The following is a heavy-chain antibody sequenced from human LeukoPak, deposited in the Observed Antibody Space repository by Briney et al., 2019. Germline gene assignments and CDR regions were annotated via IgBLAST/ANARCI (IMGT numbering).Heavy chain of an antibody. CDR2: TYYSGST. CDR1: GGSISSYY. V-gene: IGHV4-59*01. CDR3: ARGVGKRFDY. D-gene: IGHD1-26*01. J-gene: IGHJ4*02. Sequence: SETLSLTCTVSGGSISSYYWSWIRQPPGKGLEWIGYTYYSGSTNYNPSLKSRVTISVDTSKNQFSLKLSSVTAADTAVYYCARGVGKRFDYWGQGTLVTVSS.